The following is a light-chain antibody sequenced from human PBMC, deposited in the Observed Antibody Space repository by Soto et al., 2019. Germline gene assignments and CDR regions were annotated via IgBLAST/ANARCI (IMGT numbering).Light chain of an antibody. J-gene: IGLJ3*02. CDR3: GTWDSSVSAGV. V-gene: IGLV1-51*01. Sequence: QSVLTQPPSVSAAPGQKVTISCSGSSSNIGNNYVSWYQQLPGTAPKLLIYDNNKRPSGIPDRFSGSKSGTSATLGITGLQTGDEADYYCGTWDSSVSAGVFGGGTKVTVL. CDR1: SSNIGNNY. CDR2: DNN.